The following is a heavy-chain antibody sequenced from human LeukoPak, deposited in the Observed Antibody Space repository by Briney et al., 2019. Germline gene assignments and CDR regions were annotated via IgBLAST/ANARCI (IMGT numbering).Heavy chain of an antibody. CDR1: GFTFSSYS. D-gene: IGHD2-2*01. CDR3: AREGVGYCSSTSCYSILDY. Sequence: GGSLRLSCAASGFTFSSYSMNWVRQAPGKGLEWVANIRHDGSEKYYVDSVKGRFTISRDNAKNSLYLQMNSLRAEDTAVYYCAREGVGYCSSTSCYSILDYWGQGTLVTVSS. J-gene: IGHJ4*02. CDR2: IRHDGSEK. V-gene: IGHV3-7*01.